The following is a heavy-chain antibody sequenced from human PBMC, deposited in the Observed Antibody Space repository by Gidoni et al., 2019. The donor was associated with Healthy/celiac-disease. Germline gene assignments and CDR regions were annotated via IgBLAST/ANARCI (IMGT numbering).Heavy chain of an antibody. Sequence: QVQLVESGGGVVQPGRSLRLSCAASGFTFSSYGMHWVRQAPGKGLEWVAVIWYDGSNKYYADSVKGRFTISRDNSKNTLYLQMNSLRAEDTAVYYCARDWDYGSGPDYWGQGTLVTVSS. CDR3: ARDWDYGSGPDY. CDR1: GFTFSSYG. J-gene: IGHJ4*02. D-gene: IGHD3-10*01. CDR2: IWYDGSNK. V-gene: IGHV3-33*01.